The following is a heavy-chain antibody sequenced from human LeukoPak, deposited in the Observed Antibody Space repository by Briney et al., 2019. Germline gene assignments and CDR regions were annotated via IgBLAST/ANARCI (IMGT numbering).Heavy chain of an antibody. D-gene: IGHD2-15*01. Sequence: SETLSLTCTVPGGSISNYYWSWIRQPAGKGLEWIGRKYARGSSNYNPPVQSRVTMSVDTSKNQFSLKLRSVTAADTAVYYCARGRYCSADICTGGDSFDIWGQGTMVSVSP. CDR1: GGSISNYY. V-gene: IGHV4-4*07. J-gene: IGHJ3*02. CDR3: ARGRYCSADICTGGDSFDI. CDR2: KYARGSS.